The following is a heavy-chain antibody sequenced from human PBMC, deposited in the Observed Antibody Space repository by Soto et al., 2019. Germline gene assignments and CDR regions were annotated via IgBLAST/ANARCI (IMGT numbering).Heavy chain of an antibody. D-gene: IGHD2-21*02. CDR1: GYSFTSYD. V-gene: IGHV1-8*01. J-gene: IGHJ3*01. Sequence: QVQLVQSVAEVKKPGASVKVSCKASGYSFTSYDMNWVRQAPGQGLEWMGWVNPNSGDTDYAQKFQDRVTMTTDTSIRTAYMELSSLRSEDTAVYYCARVSFLAPVTGAEIFDFWGQGTMVTVSS. CDR3: ARVSFLAPVTGAEIFDF. CDR2: VNPNSGDT.